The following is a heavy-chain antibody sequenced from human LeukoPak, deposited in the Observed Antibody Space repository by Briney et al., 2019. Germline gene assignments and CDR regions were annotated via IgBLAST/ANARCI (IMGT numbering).Heavy chain of an antibody. CDR2: INSDGSST. CDR3: ASPEASGYYAAEDS. V-gene: IGHV3-74*01. Sequence: GGSLRLSCAASGFTFSSYWMHWVRQAPGKGLVWVSRINSDGSSTSYADSVKGRFTISRDNAKNTLYLQMNSLRAEDTAVYYCASPEASGYYAAEDSWGQRTLVTVSS. CDR1: GFTFSSYW. J-gene: IGHJ4*02. D-gene: IGHD5-12*01.